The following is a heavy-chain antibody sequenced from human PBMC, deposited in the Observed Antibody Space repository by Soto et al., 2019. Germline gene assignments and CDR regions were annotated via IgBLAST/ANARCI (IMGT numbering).Heavy chain of an antibody. Sequence: PSEILSLTCTVSGGSISSRSSYWSWIRQPPGKGQEWIGNIYHSGSTYYSPSLESRVTISIDTSKNQFSLRLNSVTATDTAVYYCSVANSNWFDPWGQGTLVTVSS. J-gene: IGHJ5*02. V-gene: IGHV4-39*01. CDR1: GGSISSRSSY. CDR3: SVANSNWFDP. D-gene: IGHD5-12*01. CDR2: IYHSGST.